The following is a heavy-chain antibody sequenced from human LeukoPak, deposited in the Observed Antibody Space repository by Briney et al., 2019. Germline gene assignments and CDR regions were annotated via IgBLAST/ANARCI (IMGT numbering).Heavy chain of an antibody. CDR2: ISGSGGST. CDR1: GFTFSSYA. CDR3: AKAFLGLTGKSPYYYYYMDV. D-gene: IGHD3-9*01. J-gene: IGHJ6*03. V-gene: IGHV3-23*01. Sequence: GGSLRLSCAAAGFTFSSYAMSWVRQAPGKGLEWVSAISGSGGSTYYADSVKGRFTISRDNSKNTLYLQMNSLRAEDTAVYYCAKAFLGLTGKSPYYYYYMDVWGKGTTVTVSS.